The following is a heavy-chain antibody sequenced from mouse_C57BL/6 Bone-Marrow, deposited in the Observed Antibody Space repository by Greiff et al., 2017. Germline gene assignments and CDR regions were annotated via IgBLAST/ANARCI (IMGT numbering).Heavy chain of an antibody. CDR1: GYSLTSYY. CDR3: ARVLQYYFDD. Sequence: QVQLQQPGPELVKPGASVKISCKASGYSLTSYYLHWVKHRPGQGLEWIGWIYPGSGNTKYNEKFTGKATLTADTTSSTAYMQLSSLTSEDSAVYYCARVLQYYFDDWGPGTTLTVSS. CDR2: IYPGSGNT. V-gene: IGHV1-66*01. D-gene: IGHD2-12*01. J-gene: IGHJ2*01.